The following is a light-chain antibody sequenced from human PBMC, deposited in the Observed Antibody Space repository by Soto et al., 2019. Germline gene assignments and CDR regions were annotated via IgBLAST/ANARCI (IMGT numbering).Light chain of an antibody. CDR2: GAS. CDR3: QQYGSSPLT. CDR1: QSVSSSY. Sequence: EIVLTQSPGPLSLSPGGRATLSCRASQSVSSSYLAWYQHKPGQAPRLLIYGASARATGIPDRFSGSGSGTDFTLTISRLEPEDFAVYYCQQYGSSPLTFGGGTKVDNK. J-gene: IGKJ4*01. V-gene: IGKV3-20*01.